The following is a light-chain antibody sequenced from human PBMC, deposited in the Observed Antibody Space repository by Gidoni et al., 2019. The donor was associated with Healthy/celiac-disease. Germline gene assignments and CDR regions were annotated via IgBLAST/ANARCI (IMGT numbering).Light chain of an antibody. V-gene: IGKV1-12*01. J-gene: IGKJ4*01. CDR1: QCISSW. CDR3: QQANSFPLT. CDR2: AAS. Sequence: DIQMTQSPSSVSASVGDRVTITWRASQCISSWLAWYQKKPGKAPKLLIYAASSLQSGVPSRFSGSGSGTDFTLTISSLQPEDFATYYCQQANSFPLTFGGGTKVEIK.